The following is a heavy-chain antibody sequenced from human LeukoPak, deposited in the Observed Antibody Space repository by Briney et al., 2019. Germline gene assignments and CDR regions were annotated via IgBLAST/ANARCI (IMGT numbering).Heavy chain of an antibody. CDR3: ARGRSAYDSSGYYYGN. J-gene: IGHJ4*02. Sequence: SSETLSLTCTVSGGSISSNVYYWGWIRQPPGKGLEWIGTIYYDGRTSYNPSLKSRVTISVDTSKNQFSLKVSSVTAADTAVYYCARGRSAYDSSGYYYGNWGQGTLVTVSS. CDR1: GGSISSNVYY. CDR2: IYYDGRT. D-gene: IGHD3-22*01. V-gene: IGHV4-39*07.